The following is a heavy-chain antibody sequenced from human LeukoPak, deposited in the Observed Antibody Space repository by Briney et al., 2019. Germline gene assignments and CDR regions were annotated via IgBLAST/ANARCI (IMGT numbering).Heavy chain of an antibody. CDR3: ASSYCGGDCYPSDY. CDR2: ISSSSSTI. D-gene: IGHD2-21*02. CDR1: GFTFSSYS. V-gene: IGHV3-48*04. Sequence: PGGSLRLSCAASGFTFSSYSMNWVRQAPGKGLEWVSYISSSSSTIYYADSVKGRFTISRDNAKNTLYLQMNSLTAEDTAVYYCASSYCGGDCYPSDYWGQGTLVTVSS. J-gene: IGHJ4*02.